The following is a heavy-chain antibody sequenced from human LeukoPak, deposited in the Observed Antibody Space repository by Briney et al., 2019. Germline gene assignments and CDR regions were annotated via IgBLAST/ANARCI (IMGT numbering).Heavy chain of an antibody. CDR2: INHSGST. V-gene: IGHV4-4*02. Sequence: SETLSLTCAVSGGSISSSNWWSWVRQPPGKGLEWIGEINHSGSTNYNPSLKSRVTISVDTSKNQFSLKVSSVTAADTAVYYCASRDTAMVMAPDAFDIWGQGTMVTVSS. CDR1: GGSISSSNW. J-gene: IGHJ3*02. D-gene: IGHD5-18*01. CDR3: ASRDTAMVMAPDAFDI.